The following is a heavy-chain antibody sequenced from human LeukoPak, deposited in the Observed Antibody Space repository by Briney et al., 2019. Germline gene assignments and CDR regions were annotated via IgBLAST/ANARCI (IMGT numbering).Heavy chain of an antibody. CDR2: INPSGGST. CDR1: GYTFTSYY. Sequence: ASVKVSCKASGYTFTSYYMHWVRQAPGQGLEWMGIINPSGGSTSYAQKFQGRVTMTRDTSTSTVYMELSSLRSEDTAVYYCGRGPYYYDSSGYYPFDYWGQGTLVTVSS. CDR3: GRGPYYYDSSGYYPFDY. D-gene: IGHD3-22*01. J-gene: IGHJ4*02. V-gene: IGHV1-46*01.